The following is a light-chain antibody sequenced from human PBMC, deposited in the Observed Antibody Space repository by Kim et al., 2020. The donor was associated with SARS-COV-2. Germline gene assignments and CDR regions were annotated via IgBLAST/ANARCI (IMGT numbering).Light chain of an antibody. J-gene: IGKJ4*01. V-gene: IGKV3-11*01. CDR3: QQRANWPLT. Sequence: LSPGERATLSCRASQSVSSYLAWYQQKPGQAPRLLIYDASNRATGIPARFSGSGSGTDFTLTISSLEPEDFAVYYCQQRANWPLTFGGGTKVDIK. CDR1: QSVSSY. CDR2: DAS.